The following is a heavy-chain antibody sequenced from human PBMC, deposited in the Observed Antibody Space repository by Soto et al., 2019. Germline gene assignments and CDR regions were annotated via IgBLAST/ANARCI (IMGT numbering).Heavy chain of an antibody. CDR3: AKDASGSGYGSYYFDY. V-gene: IGHV3-23*01. CDR1: GFTFSSYA. J-gene: IGHJ4*02. CDR2: ISGSGGST. Sequence: PGGSLRLSCAASGFTFSSYAMSWVRQAPGKGLEWVSAISGSGGSTYYADSVKGRFTISRDNSKNTLYLQMNSLRAEDTAVYYCAKDASGSGYGSYYFDYWGQGTLVTVSS. D-gene: IGHD5-12*01.